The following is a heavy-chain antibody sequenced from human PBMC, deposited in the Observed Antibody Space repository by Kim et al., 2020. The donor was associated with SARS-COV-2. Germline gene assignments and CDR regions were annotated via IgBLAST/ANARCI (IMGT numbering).Heavy chain of an antibody. Sequence: SVKGQFTISRDNSKNTLYLQMNSLRAEDTAVYYCARDDCSGGSCYLGYFDYWGQGTLVTVSS. V-gene: IGHV3-30*07. CDR3: ARDDCSGGSCYLGYFDY. D-gene: IGHD2-15*01. J-gene: IGHJ4*02.